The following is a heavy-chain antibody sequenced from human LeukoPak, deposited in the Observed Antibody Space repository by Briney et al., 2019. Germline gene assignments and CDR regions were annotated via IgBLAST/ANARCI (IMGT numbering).Heavy chain of an antibody. CDR3: ARGLIAAAAPFDY. D-gene: IGHD6-13*01. V-gene: IGHV3-48*03. CDR1: GFTFSSYE. J-gene: IGHJ4*02. CDR2: ISSSGSTI. Sequence: GGSLRLSCAASGFTFSSYEMNWVRQAPGKGLEWVSYISSSGSTIYYADSVKGRFTTSRDNAKNSLYLQMNSLRAEDTAVYYCARGLIAAAAPFDYWGQGTLVTVSS.